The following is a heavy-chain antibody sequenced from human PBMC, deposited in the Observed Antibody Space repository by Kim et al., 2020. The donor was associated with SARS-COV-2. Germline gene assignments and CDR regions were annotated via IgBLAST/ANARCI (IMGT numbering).Heavy chain of an antibody. J-gene: IGHJ4*02. CDR1: GFTFDDYA. CDR2: ISWNSGSI. D-gene: IGHD6-19*01. Sequence: GGSLRLSCAASGFTFDDYAMHWVRQAPGKGLEWVSGISWNSGSIGYADSVKGRFTISRDNAKNSLYLQMNSLRAEDTALYYCAKAGIAVAGFDVWGQGTLVTVSS. CDR3: AKAGIAVAGFDV. V-gene: IGHV3-9*01.